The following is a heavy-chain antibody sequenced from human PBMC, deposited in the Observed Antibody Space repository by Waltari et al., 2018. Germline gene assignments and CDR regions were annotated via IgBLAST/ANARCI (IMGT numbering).Heavy chain of an antibody. D-gene: IGHD1-7*01. CDR3: GREELRRFGSTDF. Sequence: QVQLVESGGGLVKPGGSLRLSCAASGFTFSDHYMGWIRQAPGKGLEWVSYIISSSSDKYYTDSVKGRFTISRDNAKNSLYLQMNSLRAEDTAVYFCGREELRRFGSTDFWGQGTLVTVSS. CDR2: IISSSSDK. V-gene: IGHV3-11*01. CDR1: GFTFSDHY. J-gene: IGHJ4*02.